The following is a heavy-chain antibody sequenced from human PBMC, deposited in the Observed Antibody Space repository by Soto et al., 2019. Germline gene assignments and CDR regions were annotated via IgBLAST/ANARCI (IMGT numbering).Heavy chain of an antibody. D-gene: IGHD3-3*01. CDR1: GYTLTELS. J-gene: IGHJ6*02. V-gene: IGHV1-24*01. Sequence: ASVKVSCKVSGYTLTELSMHWVRQAPGKGLEWMGGFDPEDGDTIYAQKFQGRVTMTEDTSTDTAYMELSSLRSEDTAVYYCSGAAMVFGDYYYGMDVWGQGTTVTVSS. CDR2: FDPEDGDT. CDR3: SGAAMVFGDYYYGMDV.